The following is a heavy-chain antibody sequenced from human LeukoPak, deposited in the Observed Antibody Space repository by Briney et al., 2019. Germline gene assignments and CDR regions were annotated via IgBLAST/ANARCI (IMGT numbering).Heavy chain of an antibody. Sequence: SETLSLTCTVSGGSISSSSYYWGWIRQPPGKGLEWIGSIYYSGSTYYNPSLKSRVTISVDTSKNQFSLKLSSVTAADTAVYYCARHLSNGSGSSTLDYWGQGTLVTVSS. J-gene: IGHJ4*02. D-gene: IGHD3-10*01. CDR3: ARHLSNGSGSSTLDY. V-gene: IGHV4-39*07. CDR2: IYYSGST. CDR1: GGSISSSSYY.